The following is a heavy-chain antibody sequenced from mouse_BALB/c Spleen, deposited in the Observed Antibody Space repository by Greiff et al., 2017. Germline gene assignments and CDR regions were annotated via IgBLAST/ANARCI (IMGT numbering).Heavy chain of an antibody. CDR3: AGYDPYYFDY. V-gene: IGHV1S135*01. CDR1: GYSFTGYN. Sequence: VQLKESGPELEKPGASVKISCKASGYSFTGYNMNWVKQSNGKSLEWIGYIDPYNGGTSYNQKFKGKATLTVDKSSSTAFMHLNSLTSEDSAVYYCAGYDPYYFDYWGQGTTLTVSS. CDR2: IDPYNGGT. J-gene: IGHJ2*01. D-gene: IGHD2-14*01.